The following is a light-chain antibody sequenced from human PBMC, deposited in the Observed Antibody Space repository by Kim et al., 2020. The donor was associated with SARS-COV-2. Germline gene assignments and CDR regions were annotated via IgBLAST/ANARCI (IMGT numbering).Light chain of an antibody. CDR1: QSVSSS. Sequence: VSPGERATLSCRASQSVSSSLAWYQQKPGQPPTLLIYGASTRAIGVPARFSGSGSGTEFTLTISSLQSEDSAVYFCHQYNKWPRTFGQGTKVEIK. J-gene: IGKJ1*01. V-gene: IGKV3-15*01. CDR3: HQYNKWPRT. CDR2: GAS.